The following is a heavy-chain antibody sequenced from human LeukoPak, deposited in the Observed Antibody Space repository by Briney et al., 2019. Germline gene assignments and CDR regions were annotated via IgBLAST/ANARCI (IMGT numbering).Heavy chain of an antibody. J-gene: IGHJ6*03. V-gene: IGHV4-4*07. Sequence: SETLSLTCTVSGYSISSSYYWSWIRQPAGKGLEWIGRIYTSGSTNYNPSLKSRVTMSVDTSKNQFSLKLSSVTAADTAVYYCARADYYYYYMDVWGKGTTVTISS. CDR1: GYSISSSYY. CDR2: IYTSGST. CDR3: ARADYYYYYMDV.